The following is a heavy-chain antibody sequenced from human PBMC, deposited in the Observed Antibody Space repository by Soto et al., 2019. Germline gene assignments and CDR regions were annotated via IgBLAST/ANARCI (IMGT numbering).Heavy chain of an antibody. J-gene: IGHJ4*02. V-gene: IGHV4-34*01. CDR2: INHSGST. CDR3: ARVYYYDSSGSINVERPNGGGTVDY. CDR1: GGSFSGYY. D-gene: IGHD3-22*01. Sequence: QVQLQQWGAGLLKPSETLSLTCAVYGGSFSGYYWSWIRQPPGKGLEWIGEINHSGSTNYNPSLKSRVNISVDTSKNQFSLKLSSVTAADTAVYYCARVYYYDSSGSINVERPNGGGTVDYWGQGTLVTVSS.